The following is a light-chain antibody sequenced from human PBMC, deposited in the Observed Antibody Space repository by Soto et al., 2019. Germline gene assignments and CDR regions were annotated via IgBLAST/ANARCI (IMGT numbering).Light chain of an antibody. Sequence: AIQMTQSPSSLSASVGDRVTITCRASQGIRNDLGWYQQKPGKAPNLLIYAASSLQSGVPSTFSGSGSGTDFTLTISSLEPEDFAIYYCQQRNTWPITFGQGTRLEIK. CDR3: QQRNTWPIT. CDR1: QGIRND. V-gene: IGKV1-6*01. CDR2: AAS. J-gene: IGKJ5*01.